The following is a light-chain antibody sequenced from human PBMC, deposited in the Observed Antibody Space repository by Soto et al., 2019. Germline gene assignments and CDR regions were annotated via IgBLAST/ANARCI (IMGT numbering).Light chain of an antibody. CDR2: DAS. CDR3: QLYGSSPQT. J-gene: IGKJ4*01. Sequence: EIVLTQSPGTLSLSPGERATLSCRASQSVSNNSLAWNQQKPDQAPRLLSYDASSRATGIPDRFSGSGSGTDFTITISRLEPEDFAVYYCQLYGSSPQTFGGGTKVEIK. V-gene: IGKV3-20*01. CDR1: QSVSNNS.